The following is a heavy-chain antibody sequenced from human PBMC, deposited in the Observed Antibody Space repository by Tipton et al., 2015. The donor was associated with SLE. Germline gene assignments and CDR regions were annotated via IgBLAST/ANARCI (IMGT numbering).Heavy chain of an antibody. CDR3: ARLLGYCSGGSSEFDCNWFDP. CDR2: IYPGDSDT. CDR1: GDSFTIYW. Sequence: VQLVQSGAEVKKPGESLKISCKSSGDSFTIYWIAWVRQVPGKGLEWMGSIYPGDSDTKYSPSFQGQVTISADKSISTAYLQWSSLKASDTAIYYCARLLGYCSGGSSEFDCNWFDPWGQGTLVTVSS. D-gene: IGHD2-15*01. V-gene: IGHV5-51*03. J-gene: IGHJ5*02.